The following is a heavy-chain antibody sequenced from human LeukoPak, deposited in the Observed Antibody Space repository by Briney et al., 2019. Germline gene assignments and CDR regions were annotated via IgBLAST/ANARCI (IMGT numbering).Heavy chain of an antibody. J-gene: IGHJ5*01. D-gene: IGHD2-2*01. CDR3: ARGIVVEPAAMSWFDS. CDR2: IYYSGST. CDR1: GGSISNNY. V-gene: IGHV4-59*08. Sequence: SETLSLTCTVSGGSISNNYWSWIRQPPERGVEWIGYIYYSGSTNYNPSLKSRVTISVDTSKNQFSLKLSSVTAADSAVYYCARGIVVEPAAMSWFDSWGQGTLVTVSS.